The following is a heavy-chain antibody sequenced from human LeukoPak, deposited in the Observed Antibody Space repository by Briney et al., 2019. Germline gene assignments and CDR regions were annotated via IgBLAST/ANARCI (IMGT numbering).Heavy chain of an antibody. V-gene: IGHV4-61*02. D-gene: IGHD3-16*01. CDR2: IYTSGST. Sequence: PSETLSLTCTVSGGSISSGSYYWSWIRQPAGKGLEWIGRIYTSGSTNYNPYLKSRVTISVDTSKNQFSLKLSSVTAADTAVYYCARDRLGDRGKWFDPWGQGTLVTVSS. J-gene: IGHJ5*02. CDR1: GGSISSGSYY. CDR3: ARDRLGDRGKWFDP.